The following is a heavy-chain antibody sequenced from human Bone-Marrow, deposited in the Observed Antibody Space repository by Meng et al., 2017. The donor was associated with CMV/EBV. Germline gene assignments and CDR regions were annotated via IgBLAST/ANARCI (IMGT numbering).Heavy chain of an antibody. J-gene: IGHJ4*02. D-gene: IGHD6-13*01. CDR2: IYWDDDK. CDR1: GFSLSTSGVG. Sequence: LTESRTLPLKPTQSLTRICTFSGFSLSTSGVGVGWIRQPPGKALEWLALIYWDDDKRYSPSLKSRLTITKDTSKNQVVLTMTNMDPVDTATYYCAHRPSGYSSSWFDYWGQGTLVTVAS. V-gene: IGHV2-5*02. CDR3: AHRPSGYSSSWFDY.